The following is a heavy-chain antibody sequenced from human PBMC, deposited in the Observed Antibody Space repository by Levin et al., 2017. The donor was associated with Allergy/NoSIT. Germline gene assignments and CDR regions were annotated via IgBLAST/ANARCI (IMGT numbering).Heavy chain of an antibody. CDR1: GFTFSDYY. CDR2: ISSSGSTI. J-gene: IGHJ6*02. CDR3: ARDTPRLGTNGVWTDKGAYYYYGMDV. Sequence: GESLKISCAASGFTFSDYYMSWIRQAPGKGLEWVSYISSSGSTIYYADSVKGRFTISRDNAKNSLYLQMNSLRAEDTAVYYCARDTPRLGTNGVWTDKGAYYYYGMDVWGQGTTVTVSS. V-gene: IGHV3-11*01. D-gene: IGHD2-8*01.